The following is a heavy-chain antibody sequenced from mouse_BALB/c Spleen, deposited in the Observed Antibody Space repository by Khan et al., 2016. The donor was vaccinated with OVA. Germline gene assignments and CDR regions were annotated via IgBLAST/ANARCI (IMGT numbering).Heavy chain of an antibody. CDR2: IYPGSGSP. J-gene: IGHJ4*01. CDR1: GYTFSTYW. V-gene: IGHV1S22*01. Sequence: LQQPGSELVSPGASVKLSCKTSGYTFSTYWMHWVKQRPGQGLKWIGNIYPGSGSPNYDEKFKSKATLTVDTSSTTAYMQLSSLTSEDSAVYSCTRGTSAAYVRDYWGQGTSVTVSS. CDR3: TRGTSAAYVRDY. D-gene: IGHD2-14*01.